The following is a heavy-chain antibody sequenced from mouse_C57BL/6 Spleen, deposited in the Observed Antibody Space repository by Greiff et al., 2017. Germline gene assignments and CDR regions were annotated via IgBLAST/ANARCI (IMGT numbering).Heavy chain of an antibody. CDR2: ISDGGSYT. CDR1: GFTFSSYA. J-gene: IGHJ3*01. CDR3: ARKGRFYDGYYDWFAY. V-gene: IGHV5-4*03. Sequence: EVKLMESGGGLVKPGGSLKLSCAASGFTFSSYAMSWVRQTPEKRLEWVATISDGGSYTYYPDNVKGRFTISRDNAKKNLYLQMSHLKSEDTAMYYCARKGRFYDGYYDWFAYWGQGTLVTVSA. D-gene: IGHD2-3*01.